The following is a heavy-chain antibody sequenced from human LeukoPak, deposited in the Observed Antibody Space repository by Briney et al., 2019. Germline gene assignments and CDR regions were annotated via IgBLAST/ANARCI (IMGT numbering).Heavy chain of an antibody. D-gene: IGHD2-2*03. CDR3: ARVPLGYRDGTDV. CDR2: VYHSGST. CDR1: GGSISSTIW. J-gene: IGHJ6*02. Sequence: SETLSLTCAVSGGSISSTIWWTWVRQPPGGGLEWIGEVYHSGSTNYNPSLLGRISISVDKFKNQFSLTLTSVTAADTAVYYCARVPLGYRDGTDVWGQGTTVTVSS. V-gene: IGHV4-4*02.